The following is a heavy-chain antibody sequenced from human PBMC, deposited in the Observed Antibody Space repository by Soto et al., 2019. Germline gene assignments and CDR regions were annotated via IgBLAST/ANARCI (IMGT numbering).Heavy chain of an antibody. V-gene: IGHV3-30-3*01. CDR1: GFTFSSYA. D-gene: IGHD4-4*01. J-gene: IGHJ5*02. CDR2: ISYDGSNK. CDR3: ARARYDYSTTKQFGWFDP. Sequence: GGSLRLSCAASGFTFSSYAMHWVRQAPGKGLEWVAVISYDGSNKYYADSVKGRFTISRDNSKNTLYLQMNSLRAEDTAVYYCARARYDYSTTKQFGWFDPWGQGTLVTVSS.